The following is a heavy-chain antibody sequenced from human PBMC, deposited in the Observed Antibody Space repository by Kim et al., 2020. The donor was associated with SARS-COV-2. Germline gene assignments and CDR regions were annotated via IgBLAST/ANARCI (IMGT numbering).Heavy chain of an antibody. V-gene: IGHV3-7*03. D-gene: IGHD6-25*01. J-gene: IGHJ5*02. CDR3: TRDNGYNWFDP. CDR2: INEDGSTK. CDR1: GFSFSNSW. Sequence: GGSLRLSCEASGFSFSNSWMTWVRQAPGKGLEWVANINEDGSTKNYLDSVKGRFTISRDNAKKSLYLQMNSLRAEDTAVYYCTRDNGYNWFDPWGQGTLVTVS.